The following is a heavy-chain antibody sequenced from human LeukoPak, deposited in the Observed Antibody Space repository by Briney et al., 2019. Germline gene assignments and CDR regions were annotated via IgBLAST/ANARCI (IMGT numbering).Heavy chain of an antibody. CDR2: INPNSGGT. V-gene: IGHV1-2*02. CDR1: GYSFTGYF. J-gene: IGHJ4*02. Sequence: ASVKVSCKASGYSFTGYFIRWVRQAPGQGLEWMGWINPNSGGTNYAQKFQGRVTMTRDPSISTAYMELRRLTSDDTAVYYCARVFGRQDYYDSSGYLDYWGQGTPVTVSS. CDR3: ARVFGRQDYYDSSGYLDY. D-gene: IGHD3-22*01.